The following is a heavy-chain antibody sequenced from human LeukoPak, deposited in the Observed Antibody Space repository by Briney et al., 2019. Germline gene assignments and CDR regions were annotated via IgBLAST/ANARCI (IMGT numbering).Heavy chain of an antibody. J-gene: IGHJ4*02. CDR2: IWKDGINK. CDR1: GFTFRSYG. D-gene: IGHD6-6*01. Sequence: GGSLRLSCAASGFTFRSYGMHWVRQAPGKGLEWVAVIWKDGINKYYADSVKGRFTISRDNSKNTLYLQMNSLRAEDTAVYYCAAGIAARSTLDYWGQGTLVTVST. V-gene: IGHV3-33*01. CDR3: AAGIAARSTLDY.